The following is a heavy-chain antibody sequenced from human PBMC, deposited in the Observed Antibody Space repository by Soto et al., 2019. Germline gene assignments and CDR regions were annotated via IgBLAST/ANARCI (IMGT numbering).Heavy chain of an antibody. CDR3: ASGYYDGSGKLFFDY. J-gene: IGHJ4*02. CDR1: GGTFSSYA. Sequence: SVKVSCKASGGTFSSYAISWVRQAPGQGLEWMGGIIPIFGTANYAQKFQGRVTITADESTSTAYMELSSLRSEDTAVYYCASGYYDGSGKLFFDYWGQGTLVTVSS. D-gene: IGHD3-22*01. CDR2: IIPIFGTA. V-gene: IGHV1-69*13.